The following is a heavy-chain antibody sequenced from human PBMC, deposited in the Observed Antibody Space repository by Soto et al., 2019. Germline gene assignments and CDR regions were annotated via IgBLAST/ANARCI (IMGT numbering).Heavy chain of an antibody. CDR1: GYTFTSYD. J-gene: IGHJ4*02. CDR2: MNPNSGNT. Sequence: ASVKVSCKASGYTFTSYDINWVRQATGQGLEWMGWMNPNSGNTGYAQKFQGRVTMTRNTSISTAYMELSSLRSEDTAVCYCARGLGGGLRFLEWLPRVFDYWGQGTLVTVSS. V-gene: IGHV1-8*01. CDR3: ARGLGGGLRFLEWLPRVFDY. D-gene: IGHD3-3*01.